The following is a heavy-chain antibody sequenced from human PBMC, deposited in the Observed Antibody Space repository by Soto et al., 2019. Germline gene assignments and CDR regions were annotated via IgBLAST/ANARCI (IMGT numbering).Heavy chain of an antibody. CDR1: GASISSSDYY. V-gene: IGHV4-39*07. Sequence: SETLSLTCTVSGASISSSDYYWGWVRQTPGKGLDWIGNIYRTGSTNYNPSLKSRVTISLDKSENQFSLKVTSLTAADTAVYYCASRDPGTSVDYWGQGTLVTVSS. J-gene: IGHJ4*02. CDR2: IYRTGST. CDR3: ASRDPGTSVDY. D-gene: IGHD1-7*01.